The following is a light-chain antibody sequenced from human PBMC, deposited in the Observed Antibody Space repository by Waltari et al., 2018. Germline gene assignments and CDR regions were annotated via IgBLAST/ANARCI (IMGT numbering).Light chain of an antibody. CDR3: QQSYSLPYT. CDR2: AAS. Sequence: DIQMTHSPSSLSASVGDRVTITCRASQTISNYLSWYQQKPGKAPKLLIYAASTLEDWVPSRFSGSGSGTHFTLTISSLQREDFATYFCQQSYSLPYTFGQGTKLEI. CDR1: QTISNY. V-gene: IGKV1-39*01. J-gene: IGKJ2*01.